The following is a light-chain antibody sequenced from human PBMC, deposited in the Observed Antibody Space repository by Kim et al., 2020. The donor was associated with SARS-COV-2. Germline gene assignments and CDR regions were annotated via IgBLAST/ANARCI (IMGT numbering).Light chain of an antibody. V-gene: IGLV1-40*01. Sequence: RVTISCTGSSSNIGAGYDVHWYQLLPGTAPNLLIYGNSNRPSGVPDRFSGSKSGTSASLAITWLQAEDEADYYCQSYDSSLSGYVFGTGTKVTVL. CDR1: SSNIGAGYD. CDR2: GNS. J-gene: IGLJ1*01. CDR3: QSYDSSLSGYV.